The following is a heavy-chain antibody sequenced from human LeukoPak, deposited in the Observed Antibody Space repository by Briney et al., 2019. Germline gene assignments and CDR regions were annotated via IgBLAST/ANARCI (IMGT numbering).Heavy chain of an antibody. J-gene: IGHJ4*02. CDR2: ISSSSSYI. CDR1: GFTFSSYS. V-gene: IGHV3-21*01. Sequence: PGGSPRLSCAASGFTFSSYSMNWVRQAPGKGLEWVSSISSSSSYIYYADSVKGRFTISRDNAKNSLYLQMNSLRAEDTAVYYCARGGIAAAFDYWGQGTLVTVSS. CDR3: ARGGIAAAFDY. D-gene: IGHD6-13*01.